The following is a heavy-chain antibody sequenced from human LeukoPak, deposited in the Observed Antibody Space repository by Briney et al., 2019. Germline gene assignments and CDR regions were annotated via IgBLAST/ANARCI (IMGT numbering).Heavy chain of an antibody. D-gene: IGHD5-18*01. V-gene: IGHV4-34*01. CDR1: GGSFSGYY. CDR2: INHSGST. CDR3: ARGMGRWDRRGYSYGPYRGNFDY. J-gene: IGHJ4*02. Sequence: SETLSLTCAVYGGSFSGYYWSWIRQPPGKGLEWIGEINHSGSTNYNPSLKSRVTISVDTSKNQFSLKLSSVTAADTAVYYCARGMGRWDRRGYSYGPYRGNFDYWGQGTLLTVSS.